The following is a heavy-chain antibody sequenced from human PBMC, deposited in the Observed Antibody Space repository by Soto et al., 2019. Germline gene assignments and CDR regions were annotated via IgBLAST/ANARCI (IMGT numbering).Heavy chain of an antibody. CDR3: VSNIAVRRLDY. D-gene: IGHD2-15*01. V-gene: IGHV3-33*01. CDR1: GFDFSLYG. Sequence: QVQLVESGGGVAQPGRSLRLSCAASGFDFSLYGMHWVRQAPGKALEWVAMIWYDGSAIYYAESVKGRFTISRDNSRRMLYLQMSSLRDEDRAINMCVSNIAVRRLDYWCQGNVVTVSS. J-gene: IGHJ4*02. CDR2: IWYDGSAI.